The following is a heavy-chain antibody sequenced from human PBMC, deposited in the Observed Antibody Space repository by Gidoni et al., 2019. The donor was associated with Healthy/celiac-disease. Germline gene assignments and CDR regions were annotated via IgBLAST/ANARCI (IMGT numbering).Heavy chain of an antibody. CDR1: GFTFSSYA. Sequence: QVQLVESGGGVVQPGRSLRLSCAASGFTFSSYAMHWVRQAPGKGLEWVAVISYDGSNKYYADSVKGRFTISRDNSKNTLYLQMNSLRAEDTAVYYCAKGGSGSSSLGEPGEEYFQHWGQGTLVTVSS. CDR3: AKGGSGSSSLGEPGEEYFQH. V-gene: IGHV3-30-3*01. CDR2: ISYDGSNK. J-gene: IGHJ1*01. D-gene: IGHD1-26*01.